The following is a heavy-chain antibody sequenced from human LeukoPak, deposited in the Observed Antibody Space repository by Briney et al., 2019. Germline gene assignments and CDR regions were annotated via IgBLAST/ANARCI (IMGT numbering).Heavy chain of an antibody. CDR1: GFTFSSYW. J-gene: IGHJ4*02. CDR3: ARGLTTVTVKDYFDY. CDR2: IKQDGSEK. V-gene: IGHV3-7*01. D-gene: IGHD4-11*01. Sequence: PGGSLRLSCAASGFTFSSYWMSWVRQAPGKGLEWVANIKQDGSEKYYVDSVKGRFTISRDNPKNSLYLQMNSLRAEDTAVYYCARGLTTVTVKDYFDYWGQGTLVTVSS.